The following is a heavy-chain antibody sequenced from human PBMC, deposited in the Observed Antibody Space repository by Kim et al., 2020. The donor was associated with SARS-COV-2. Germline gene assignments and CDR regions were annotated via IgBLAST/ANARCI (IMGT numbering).Heavy chain of an antibody. V-gene: IGHV3-11*01. CDR2: TTI. J-gene: IGHJ4*02. D-gene: IGHD3-16*01. CDR3: ARSYKITVGY. Sequence: TTIYYADSVKGRFTISRDNAKNSLYLQMNSRRVEDTAVYYCARSYKITVGYWGQGTLVTVSS.